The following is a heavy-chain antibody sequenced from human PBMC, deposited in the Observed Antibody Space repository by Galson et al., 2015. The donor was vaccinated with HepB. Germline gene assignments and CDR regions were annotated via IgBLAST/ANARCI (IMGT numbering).Heavy chain of an antibody. V-gene: IGHV3-64D*06. CDR3: VRGYRLEYRSGWYYFDH. CDR2: ISPSGDDT. Sequence: SLRLSCAASGFAFNNYAMFWVRQAPGKGLQYVSGISPSGDDTYWADSVKGRFTISRDNFENRLYLQMSGLGIDDTAVYYCVRGYRLEYRSGWYYFDHWGQGTLVTVSS. CDR1: GFAFNNYA. D-gene: IGHD6-19*01. J-gene: IGHJ4*02.